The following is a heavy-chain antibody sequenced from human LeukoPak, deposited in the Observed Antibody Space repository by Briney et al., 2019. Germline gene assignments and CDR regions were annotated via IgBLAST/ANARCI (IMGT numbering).Heavy chain of an antibody. CDR2: ISNNGGYT. V-gene: IGHV3-23*01. J-gene: IGHJ4*02. Sequence: GGSLRLSCAASGFTFSSSAMSWVRQAPGKGLEWVSAISNNGGYTYYADSVQGRFTISRDNSKSTLCLQMNSLRAEDTAVYYCAKPFYGDYEEPFDYWGQGTLVTVSS. CDR1: GFTFSSSA. CDR3: AKPFYGDYEEPFDY. D-gene: IGHD4-17*01.